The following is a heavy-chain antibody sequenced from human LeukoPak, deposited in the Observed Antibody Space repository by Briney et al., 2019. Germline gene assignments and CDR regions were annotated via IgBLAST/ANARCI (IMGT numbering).Heavy chain of an antibody. CDR3: ARARGCRGGSCYFDY. D-gene: IGHD2-15*01. V-gene: IGHV4-39*07. J-gene: IGHJ4*02. CDR1: GGSISSSSYY. Sequence: SETLSLTCTVSGGSISSSSYYWGWIRQPPGKGLEWIGSIYYSGSTYYNPSLKSRVTISVDTSKNQFSLKLSSVTAADTAVYYCARARGCRGGSCYFDYWGQGTLVTVSS. CDR2: IYYSGST.